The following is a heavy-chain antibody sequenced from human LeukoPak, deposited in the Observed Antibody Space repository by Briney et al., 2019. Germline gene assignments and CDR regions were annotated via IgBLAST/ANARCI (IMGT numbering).Heavy chain of an antibody. Sequence: SETLSLTCTVSGGSISSSSYYWGWIRQPPGKGLEWIGSIYYSGSTYYNPSLKSRVTISVDTSKNQFSLKLSSVTAADTAVYYCARVHEDFGVYYFDYWGQGTLVTVSS. CDR1: GGSISSSSYY. CDR3: ARVHEDFGVYYFDY. CDR2: IYYSGST. V-gene: IGHV4-39*07. J-gene: IGHJ4*02. D-gene: IGHD3-10*01.